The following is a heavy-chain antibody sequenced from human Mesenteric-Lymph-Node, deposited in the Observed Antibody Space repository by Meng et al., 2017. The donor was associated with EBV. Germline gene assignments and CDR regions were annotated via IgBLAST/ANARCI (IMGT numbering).Heavy chain of an antibody. CDR3: ARAKVVPAALDY. D-gene: IGHD2-2*01. V-gene: IGHV3-53*01. Sequence: EGELVGAWGGLIQPGGSLRLSCAASGFTVSSIYMSWVRQAPGKGLEWVSVIYSGGSTYYADSVKGRFTISRDNSKNTLYLQMNSLRAEDTAVYYCARAKVVPAALDYWGQGTLVTVSS. CDR2: IYSGGST. J-gene: IGHJ4*02. CDR1: GFTVSSIY.